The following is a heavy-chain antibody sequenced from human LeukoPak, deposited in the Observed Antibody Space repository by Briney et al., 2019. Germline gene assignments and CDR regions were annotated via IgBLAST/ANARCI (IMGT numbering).Heavy chain of an antibody. CDR1: GYTFTGYY. CDR2: INPNSGGT. D-gene: IGHD3-16*01. J-gene: IGHJ6*03. CDR3: ARSFGLHYYYYYMDV. Sequence: ASVKVSCQASGYTFTGYYMHWVRQAPGQGLEWMGWINPNSGGTNYAQKFQGRVTMTRDTSISTAYMELRSLRSDDTAVYYCARSFGLHYYYYYMDVWGKGTTVTVSS. V-gene: IGHV1-2*02.